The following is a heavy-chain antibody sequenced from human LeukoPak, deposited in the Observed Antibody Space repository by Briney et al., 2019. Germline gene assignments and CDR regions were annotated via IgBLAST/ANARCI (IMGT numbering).Heavy chain of an antibody. CDR2: ISWNSGSI. V-gene: IGHV3-9*01. CDR1: GFTFDDYA. D-gene: IGHD3-3*01. CDR3: ARALVDFWSGYYKPPAGMDV. Sequence: PGGSLRLSCAASGFTFDDYAMHWVRQAPGKGLEWVSGISWNSGSIGYADSVKGRFTISRDNSKNTLYLQMNSLRAEDTAVYYCARALVDFWSGYYKPPAGMDVWGQGTTVTVSS. J-gene: IGHJ6*02.